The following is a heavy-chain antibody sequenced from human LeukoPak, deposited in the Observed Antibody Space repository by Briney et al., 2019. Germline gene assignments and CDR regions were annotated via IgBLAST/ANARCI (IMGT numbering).Heavy chain of an antibody. V-gene: IGHV1-69*05. Sequence: ASVKVSCKASGGTFSSYAISWVRQAPGQGLEWMGGIIPIFGTANYAQKFQGRVTMARDTSISAVYMELSRLTSDDTAVYYCAREMSPTDPFFDYWGQGTSVTVSS. CDR2: IIPIFGTA. CDR3: AREMSPTDPFFDY. CDR1: GGTFSSYA. J-gene: IGHJ4*02.